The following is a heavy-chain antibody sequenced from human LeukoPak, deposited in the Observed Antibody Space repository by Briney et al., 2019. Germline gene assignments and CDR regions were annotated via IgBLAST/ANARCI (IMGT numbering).Heavy chain of an antibody. CDR1: GFTFTNAW. CDR3: ITVYNSVTN. V-gene: IGHV3-15*01. Sequence: PGGSLRLSCAASGFTFTNAWMDWVRQAPGKGLEWVGRIKSRPDGGTTDYAAPVQGRFTISRDDSKNTLYLHMSSLKTEDTAMYCCITVYNSVTNWGQGTLVTVSS. D-gene: IGHD1-1*01. CDR2: IKSRPDGGTT. J-gene: IGHJ4*02.